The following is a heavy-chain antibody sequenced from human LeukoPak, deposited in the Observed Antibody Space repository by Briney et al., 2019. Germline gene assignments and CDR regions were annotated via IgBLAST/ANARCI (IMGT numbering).Heavy chain of an antibody. Sequence: SETLSLTCTVSGGSISSSYWSWIRQPPGKGLEWIGYIYYTGSTTYNPSLKSRVTISVDTSKNQFSLKLSSVTAADTAVYYCARSQPCCFDYYMDVWGKGTTVTVSS. CDR1: GGSISSSY. CDR2: IYYTGST. CDR3: ARSQPCCFDYYMDV. D-gene: IGHD2-15*01. J-gene: IGHJ6*03. V-gene: IGHV4-59*01.